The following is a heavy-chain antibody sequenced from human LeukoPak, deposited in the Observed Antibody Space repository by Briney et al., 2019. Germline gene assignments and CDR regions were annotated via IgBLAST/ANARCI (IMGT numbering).Heavy chain of an antibody. CDR3: ARTSYYDSSGYYSDY. CDR1: GFTFSTYW. J-gene: IGHJ4*02. D-gene: IGHD3-22*01. Sequence: GGSLRLSCAPSGFTFSTYWMSWVRQAPGKGLEWVAKIKQDGSEKYYVDSVKGRFTISRDNAKNLLYLQMNSLRAEDTAVYYCARTSYYDSSGYYSDYWGQGTLVTVSS. V-gene: IGHV3-7*02. CDR2: IKQDGSEK.